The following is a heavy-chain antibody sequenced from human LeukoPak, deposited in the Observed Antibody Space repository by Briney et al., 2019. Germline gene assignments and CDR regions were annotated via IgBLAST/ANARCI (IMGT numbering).Heavy chain of an antibody. D-gene: IGHD3-3*01. Sequence: SETLSLTCTVSAGSISSYYWSWIRQPPGKGLEWIGYIYTSGSTNYNPSLKSRVTISVDTSKNQFSLKLSSVTAADTAVYYCAGITIFGVVKDAFDIWGQGTMVTVSS. V-gene: IGHV4-4*09. CDR3: AGITIFGVVKDAFDI. CDR2: IYTSGST. J-gene: IGHJ3*02. CDR1: AGSISSYY.